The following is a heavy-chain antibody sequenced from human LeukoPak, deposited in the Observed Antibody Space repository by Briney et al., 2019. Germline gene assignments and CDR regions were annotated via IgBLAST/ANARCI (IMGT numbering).Heavy chain of an antibody. CDR3: ARALFLGVTAIMVSDAFDI. CDR2: INPSGGST. J-gene: IGHJ3*02. Sequence: ASVKVSCKASGYTFTSYYMHWVRQAPGQGLEWIGIINPSGGSTSYAQKFQGRVTMTRDTSTSTVYMELSSLRSEDTAVYDCARALFLGVTAIMVSDAFDIWGQGTMVTVSS. D-gene: IGHD2-21*02. CDR1: GYTFTSYY. V-gene: IGHV1-46*01.